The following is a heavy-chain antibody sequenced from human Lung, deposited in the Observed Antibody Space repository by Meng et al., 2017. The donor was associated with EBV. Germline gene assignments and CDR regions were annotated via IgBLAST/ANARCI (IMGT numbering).Heavy chain of an antibody. D-gene: IGHD6-6*01. V-gene: IGHV4-30-4*08. CDR3: AREYSSSSGLPGP. Sequence: QVQPQGSGPGLVKPSQTLSLTCTVSGGSIRFGDYYWSWIRQPPGKGLEWIGYIYDSGSTSYNPSLMSRVTISVDTSRNQFSLKLTSVTAADTAVYYCAREYSSSSGLPGPWGQGTLVTVSS. CDR1: GGSIRFGDYY. J-gene: IGHJ5*02. CDR2: IYDSGST.